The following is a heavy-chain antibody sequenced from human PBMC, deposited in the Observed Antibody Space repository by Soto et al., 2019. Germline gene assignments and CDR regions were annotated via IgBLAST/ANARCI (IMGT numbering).Heavy chain of an antibody. CDR3: AKARRMATILRQFDY. CDR2: ISYDGSNK. D-gene: IGHD5-12*01. J-gene: IGHJ4*02. V-gene: IGHV3-30*18. Sequence: PGGSLRLSCAASGFTFSSYGMHWVRQAPGKGLEWVAVISYDGSNKYYADSVKGRFTISRDNSKNTLYLQMNSLRAEDTAVYYCAKARRMATILRQFDYWAQGTLVTVSS. CDR1: GFTFSSYG.